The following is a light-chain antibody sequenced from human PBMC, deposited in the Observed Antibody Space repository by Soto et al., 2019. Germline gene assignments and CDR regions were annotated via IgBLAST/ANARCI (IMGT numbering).Light chain of an antibody. Sequence: MVMTQSPATLSVSPGERVTLSCRTSQNVTSNLAWYQLKPGQTPSLLIYGTSTRAPDIPVRFSGSGPGTEFTLTITTVQSGDSAVYYCQQYDDWGFGPGTKVEIK. V-gene: IGKV3-15*01. CDR2: GTS. CDR1: QNVTSN. CDR3: QQYDDWG. J-gene: IGKJ1*01.